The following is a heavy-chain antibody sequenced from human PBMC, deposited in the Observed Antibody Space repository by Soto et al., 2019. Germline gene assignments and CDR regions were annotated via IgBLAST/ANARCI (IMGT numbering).Heavy chain of an antibody. V-gene: IGHV3-23*01. J-gene: IGHJ4*02. CDR1: GFTFSSYA. D-gene: IGHD4-17*01. Sequence: GGSLRLSCAASGFTFSSYAMSWVRHAPGKGLEWVSAIVGSGGTTYYADSVKGRFTISRDNSRNTLYLQMGSLTADDMALYYWAAVRQNYGAYDFWGQGTQVTVSS. CDR3: AAVRQNYGAYDF. CDR2: IVGSGGTT.